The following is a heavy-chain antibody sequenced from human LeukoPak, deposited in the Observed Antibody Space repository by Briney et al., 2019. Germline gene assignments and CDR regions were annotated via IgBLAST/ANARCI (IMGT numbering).Heavy chain of an antibody. J-gene: IGHJ5*02. V-gene: IGHV3-23*01. CDR1: GFTFSSYG. CDR3: ARDRYCSSTSCYSYYFDP. Sequence: GVSLRLSCAASGFTFSSYGMSWVRQAPGKGLEWVSTISGSGDTTHYADSVKGRFTIARDNAKNTLYLQMNSLRAEDTAVYYCARDRYCSSTSCYSYYFDPWGQGTLVTVSS. CDR2: ISGSGDTT. D-gene: IGHD2-2*01.